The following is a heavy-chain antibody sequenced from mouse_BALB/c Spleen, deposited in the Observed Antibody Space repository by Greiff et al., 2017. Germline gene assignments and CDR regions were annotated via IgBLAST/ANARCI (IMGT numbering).Heavy chain of an antibody. J-gene: IGHJ1*01. CDR1: GYSITSDYA. V-gene: IGHV3-2*02. Sequence: EVKLQESGPGLVKPSQSLSLTCTVTGYSITSDYAWNWIRQFPGNKLEWMGYISYSGSTSYNPSLKSRISITRDTSKNQFFLQLNSVTTEDTATYYCARKRGGYFDVWGAGTTVTVSS. CDR3: ARKRGGYFDV. CDR2: ISYSGST.